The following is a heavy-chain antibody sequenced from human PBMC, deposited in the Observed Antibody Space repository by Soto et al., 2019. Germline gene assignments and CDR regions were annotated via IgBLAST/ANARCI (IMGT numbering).Heavy chain of an antibody. V-gene: IGHV4-61*01. CDR3: AREIEKTDSGYYDFWSGYWFDP. J-gene: IGHJ5*02. Sequence: SETLSLTCTVSGGSVSSGSYYWSWIRQPPGKGLEWIGYIYYSGSTNYSPSLKSRVTISVDTSKNQFSLKLSSVTAADTAVYYCAREIEKTDSGYYDFWSGYWFDPWGQGTLVTVSS. CDR2: IYYSGST. D-gene: IGHD3-3*01. CDR1: GGSVSSGSYY.